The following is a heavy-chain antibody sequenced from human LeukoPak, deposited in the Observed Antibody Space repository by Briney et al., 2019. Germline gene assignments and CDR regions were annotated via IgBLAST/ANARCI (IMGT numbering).Heavy chain of an antibody. CDR1: GFTFSSYG. J-gene: IGHJ5*02. Sequence: GGSLRLSCAASGFTFSSYGMHWVRQAPGKGLEWVAVIWDDGSNKYYADSVKGRFTISRDNSKNTLYLQMNSLRAEDTAVYYCARELLYYDSSGYYFKANNNWFDPWGQGTLVTVSS. CDR3: ARELLYYDSSGYYFKANNNWFDP. V-gene: IGHV3-33*01. D-gene: IGHD3-22*01. CDR2: IWDDGSNK.